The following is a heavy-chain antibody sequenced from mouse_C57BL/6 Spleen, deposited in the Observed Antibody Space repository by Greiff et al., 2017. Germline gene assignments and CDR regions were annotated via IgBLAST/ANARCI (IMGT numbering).Heavy chain of an antibody. J-gene: IGHJ1*03. CDR3: ARSFTTVVEGYWYFDV. CDR2: INPSNGGT. CDR1: GYTFTSYW. D-gene: IGHD1-1*01. V-gene: IGHV1-53*01. Sequence: QVQLQQPGTELVKPGASVKLSCKASGYTFTSYWMHWVKQRPGQGLEWIGNINPSNGGTNYNEKFKSKATLTVDKSSSTAYMQLSSLTSEDSAVXYCARSFTTVVEGYWYFDVWGTGTTVTVSS.